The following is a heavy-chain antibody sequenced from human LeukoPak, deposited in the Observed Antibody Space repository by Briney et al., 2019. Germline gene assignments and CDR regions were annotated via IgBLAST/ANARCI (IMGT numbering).Heavy chain of an antibody. Sequence: GGSLRLSCAVSRFTFSDYWMRWVRQAPGKGLEWVAAINKAGSEKQYVDSVKGRFTISRDNARNSVYLQMTSLGAEDTAVYYCATYTQYFGAPGGADYWGLGTLVTVSS. J-gene: IGHJ4*02. V-gene: IGHV3-7*01. CDR1: RFTFSDYW. D-gene: IGHD2-8*02. CDR3: ATYTQYFGAPGGADY. CDR2: INKAGSEK.